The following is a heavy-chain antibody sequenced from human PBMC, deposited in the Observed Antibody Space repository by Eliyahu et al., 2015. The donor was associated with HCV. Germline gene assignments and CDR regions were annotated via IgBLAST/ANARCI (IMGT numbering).Heavy chain of an antibody. CDR3: ARGGGWYHDYSNGWFDP. V-gene: IGHV3-21*01. J-gene: IGHJ5*02. CDR2: ISSSSSYI. Sequence: EVQLVESGGGLVKPGGSLRLSCAASGFTFSSXXMNWVRQAPGKGLEGVSSISSSSSYIYYADSVKGRFTISRDNAKNSLYLQMNSLRAEDTAVYYCARGGGWYHDYSNGWFDPWGQGTLVTVSS. D-gene: IGHD4-11*01. CDR1: GFTFSSXX.